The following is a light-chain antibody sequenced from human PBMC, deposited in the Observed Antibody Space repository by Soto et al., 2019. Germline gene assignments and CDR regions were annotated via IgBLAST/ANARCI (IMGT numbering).Light chain of an antibody. CDR1: QHISSL. V-gene: IGKV1-9*01. CDR2: TAS. Sequence: DIQLTQSPSFLSASVGDRVTITCRASQHISSLLAWYQQKPGKAPELLIHTASTLHTGVPSRFSGSGSGTEFTLRISSLQPEDFATYYCQHRHSYPITFGQGTRLEMK. J-gene: IGKJ5*01. CDR3: QHRHSYPIT.